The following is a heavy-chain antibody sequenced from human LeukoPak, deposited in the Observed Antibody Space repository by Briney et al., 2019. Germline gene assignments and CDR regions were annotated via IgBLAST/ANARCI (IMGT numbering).Heavy chain of an antibody. Sequence: GGSLRLSCAASGFAFSSHAMSWVRQAPGKGLEWVSAISGRSDNIHYADSVKGRFIISRDNSRNILYLQMNSLRAEDTAVYSWAKSRRNFETDVFDFWAQGTRVIVSS. CDR2: ISGRSDNI. CDR1: GFAFSSHA. J-gene: IGHJ3*01. CDR3: AKSRRNFETDVFDF. V-gene: IGHV3-23*01.